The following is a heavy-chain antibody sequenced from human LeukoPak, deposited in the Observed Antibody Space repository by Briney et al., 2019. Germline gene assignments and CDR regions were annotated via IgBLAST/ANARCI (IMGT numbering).Heavy chain of an antibody. Sequence: GGSLRLSCAASGFTFSSYSMNWVRQAPGKGLEWVSSISSSSSYIYYADSVKGRFTISRDNAKNSLYLQMNSLRAEDTAVYYCAREPPHYYYGMDVWGQGTTVTVSS. CDR1: GFTFSSYS. CDR2: ISSSSSYI. CDR3: AREPPHYYYGMDV. J-gene: IGHJ6*02. V-gene: IGHV3-21*04.